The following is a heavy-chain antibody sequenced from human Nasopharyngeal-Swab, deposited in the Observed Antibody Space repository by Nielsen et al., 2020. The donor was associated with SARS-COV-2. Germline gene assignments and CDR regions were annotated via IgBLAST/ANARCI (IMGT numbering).Heavy chain of an antibody. CDR1: GFSLSTSGMC. CDR3: ARSYYDFWSGYYKASFDY. J-gene: IGHJ4*02. CDR2: IDWGDDK. D-gene: IGHD3-3*01. Sequence: SGPTLVKPTQTLTLTCTFSGFSLSTSGMCVSWIRQPPGKALEWLALIDWGDDKYYSTSLKTRLTISKDTSKNQVVLTMTNMDPVDTATYYCARSYYDFWSGYYKASFDYWGQGTLVTVSS. V-gene: IGHV2-70*01.